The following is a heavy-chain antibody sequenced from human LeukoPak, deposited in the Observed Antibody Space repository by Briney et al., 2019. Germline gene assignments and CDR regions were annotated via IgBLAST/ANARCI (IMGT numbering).Heavy chain of an antibody. J-gene: IGHJ4*02. CDR1: GGSFSGYY. Sequence: PSETLSLTCAVYGGSFSGYYWSWIRQPPGKGLEWIGYIYYSGSTNYNPSLKSRVTISVDTSKNQFSLKLSSATAADTAVYYCARWGGGYCTNGVCYFDYWGQGTLVTVSS. CDR3: ARWGGGYCTNGVCYFDY. D-gene: IGHD2-8*01. V-gene: IGHV4-59*01. CDR2: IYYSGST.